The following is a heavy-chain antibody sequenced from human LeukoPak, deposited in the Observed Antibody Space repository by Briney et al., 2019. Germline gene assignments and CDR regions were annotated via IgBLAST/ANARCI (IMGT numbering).Heavy chain of an antibody. D-gene: IGHD6-13*01. Sequence: SVKVSCKASGFTFTSSAVQWVRQARGQRLEWIGWIVVGSGNTNYAQKFQERVTITRDMSTCTAYMELSSLRSEDTAVYYCAAEHWRSSSWGYYFDYWGQGTLVTVSS. J-gene: IGHJ4*02. CDR2: IVVGSGNT. V-gene: IGHV1-58*01. CDR3: AAEHWRSSSWGYYFDY. CDR1: GFTFTSSA.